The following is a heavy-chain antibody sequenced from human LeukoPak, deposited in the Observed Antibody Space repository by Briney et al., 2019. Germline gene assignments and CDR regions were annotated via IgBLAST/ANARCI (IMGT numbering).Heavy chain of an antibody. CDR2: ISGSGDST. CDR1: GFTFSSYA. CDR3: AKDEKTVVVVVAPEYFQH. J-gene: IGHJ1*01. D-gene: IGHD2-15*01. Sequence: PGGSLRLSRAASGFTFSSYAMSWVRQAPGKGLEWVSVISGSGDSTYYADSVRGRFTISRDNSKNTLYLQMNSLRAEDTAVYYCAKDEKTVVVVVAPEYFQHWGQGTLVTVSS. V-gene: IGHV3-23*01.